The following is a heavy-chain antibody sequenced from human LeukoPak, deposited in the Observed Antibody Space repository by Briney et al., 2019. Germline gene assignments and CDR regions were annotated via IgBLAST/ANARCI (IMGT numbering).Heavy chain of an antibody. CDR1: GYTFTNYG. CDR2: ISAYNANT. D-gene: IGHD3-9*01. CDR3: ARTDYAILTGARMDV. J-gene: IGHJ6*04. Sequence: GASVKVSCKASGYTFTNYGITWVRQAPGQGLEWMGCISAYNANTNYAQKFQGRVTMTTDTSTSTVYMELRSLRSDDTAIYYCARTDYAILTGARMDVWGKGTTVTVSS. V-gene: IGHV1-18*04.